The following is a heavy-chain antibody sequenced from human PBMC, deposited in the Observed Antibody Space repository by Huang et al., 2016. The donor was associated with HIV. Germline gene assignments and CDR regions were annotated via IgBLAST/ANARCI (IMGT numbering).Heavy chain of an antibody. CDR1: GDSVSSHY. J-gene: IGHJ5*02. V-gene: IGHV4-59*02. D-gene: IGHD6-19*01. Sequence: QVRLQKSGPGLVKPSETLSLSCTVSGDSVSSHYWGWIRHPPGKGLEWIGTVYDSGTTKYNPRLKSRITISVDTSKNGFSLNITSVSAADTAMYFCVRDQGRLAVGGIDNWFDPWGQGALVTVSS. CDR2: VYDSGTT. CDR3: VRDQGRLAVGGIDNWFDP.